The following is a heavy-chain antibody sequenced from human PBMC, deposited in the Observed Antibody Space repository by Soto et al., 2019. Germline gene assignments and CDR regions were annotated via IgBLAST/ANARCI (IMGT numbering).Heavy chain of an antibody. Sequence: SETLSLTCAVSGYSISSGYYWGWIRQPPGKGLEWIGSIYHSGSTYYNPSLKSRVTISVDTSKDQFSLKLSSVTAADTAVYCCARVVTGTYDYWGQGTLVTVSS. CDR1: GYSISSGYY. J-gene: IGHJ4*02. CDR3: ARVVTGTYDY. V-gene: IGHV4-38-2*01. D-gene: IGHD1-1*01. CDR2: IYHSGST.